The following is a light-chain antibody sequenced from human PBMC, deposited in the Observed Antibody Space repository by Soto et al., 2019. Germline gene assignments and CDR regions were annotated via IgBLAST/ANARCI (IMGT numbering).Light chain of an antibody. V-gene: IGKV1-39*01. CDR1: QTISSY. Sequence: DIQMTQSPSSLSASLGDRVTITCRSSQTISSYLNWYQQKPGKAPKLLIFAASSLQSGVPSRFSGSGSGTDFTLTISSLQPEDFASYFCQQSSSIPLTFGQGTKVDIK. CDR3: QQSSSIPLT. CDR2: AAS. J-gene: IGKJ1*01.